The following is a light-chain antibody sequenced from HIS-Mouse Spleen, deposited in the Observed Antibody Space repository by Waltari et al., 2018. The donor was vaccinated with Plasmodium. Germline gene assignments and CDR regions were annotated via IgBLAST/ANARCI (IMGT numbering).Light chain of an antibody. J-gene: IGLJ2*01. Sequence: SYELTQPPSVSVTPGQTASITCSGDKLGDESDCWYRQKPGQSPVLVLYQDSKRPSGIPELFSGSNSGNTATLTISGTQAMDEADYYCQAWDSSTVVFGGGTKLTVL. CDR3: QAWDSSTVV. V-gene: IGLV3-1*01. CDR2: QDS. CDR1: KLGDES.